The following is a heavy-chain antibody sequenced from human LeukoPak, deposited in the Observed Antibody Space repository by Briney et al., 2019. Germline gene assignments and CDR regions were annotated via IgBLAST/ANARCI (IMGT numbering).Heavy chain of an antibody. J-gene: IGHJ4*02. D-gene: IGHD5-18*01. Sequence: ASVKVSCXASGYTFTGYYMHWVRQAPGQGLGWMGRINPNSGGTNYAQKFQGRVTMTRDTSISTAYMELSRLRSDDTAVYYCARFGRGYSYGVDYWGQGTLVTVSS. CDR3: ARFGRGYSYGVDY. CDR1: GYTFTGYY. CDR2: INPNSGGT. V-gene: IGHV1-2*06.